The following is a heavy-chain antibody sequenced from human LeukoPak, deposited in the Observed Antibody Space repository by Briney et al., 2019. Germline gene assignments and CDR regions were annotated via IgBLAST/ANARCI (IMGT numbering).Heavy chain of an antibody. J-gene: IGHJ4*02. Sequence: PGGSLRLSCAASGFTFSSYAMSWVRQAPGKGLEGVSGISGSGGSTYYADSVKGRFTISRDNSKNTLYLQMNSLTAEDTAVYYCAKRKTTVTTPLDYWGQGTLVTVSS. CDR2: ISGSGGST. D-gene: IGHD4-17*01. CDR1: GFTFSSYA. V-gene: IGHV3-23*01. CDR3: AKRKTTVTTPLDY.